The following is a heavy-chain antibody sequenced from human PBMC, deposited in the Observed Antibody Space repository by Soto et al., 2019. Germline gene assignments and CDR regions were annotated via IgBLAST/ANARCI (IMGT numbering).Heavy chain of an antibody. V-gene: IGHV4-59*01. CDR1: GGSISSYY. D-gene: IGHD3-10*01. J-gene: IGHJ6*02. Sequence: SETLSLTCTVSGGSISSYYWSWIRQPPGKGLEWIGYIYYSGSTNYNPSLRSRVTISVDTSKNQFSLKLSSVTAADTAVYYCARAGATMVRGYYYCYGMDVWGQGTTVTVSS. CDR2: IYYSGST. CDR3: ARAGATMVRGYYYCYGMDV.